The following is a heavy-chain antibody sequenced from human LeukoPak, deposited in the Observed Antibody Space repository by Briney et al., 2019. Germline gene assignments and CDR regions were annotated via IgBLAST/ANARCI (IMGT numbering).Heavy chain of an antibody. CDR1: GFSISSYY. CDR3: ARAPSRGPNLRIFDY. CDR2: IYYSGST. Sequence: SETLSLTCTVSGFSISSYYWSWIRQPPGKGLEWIGYIYYSGSTNYNPSLKSRVTISVDTSKNQFSLKLSSVTAADTAVYYCARAPSRGPNLRIFDYWGQGTLVTVSS. V-gene: IGHV4-59*01. J-gene: IGHJ4*02. D-gene: IGHD1-14*01.